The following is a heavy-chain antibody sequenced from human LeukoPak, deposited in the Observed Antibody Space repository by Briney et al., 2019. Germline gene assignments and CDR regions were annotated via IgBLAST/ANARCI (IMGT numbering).Heavy chain of an antibody. CDR3: ASVDCSSGRCYTLDFDY. CDR1: GNTFTSYY. V-gene: IGHV1-46*03. J-gene: IGHJ4*02. CDR2: INPSGGST. D-gene: IGHD2-2*02. Sequence: ASVKVSCKASGNTFTSYYMHWVRQAPGQGLEWMGIINPSGGSTSYAPKFQGRVTVTRDTSTSTVYMELRSLRSEDTAVYYCASVDCSSGRCYTLDFDYWGQGTLVTVSS.